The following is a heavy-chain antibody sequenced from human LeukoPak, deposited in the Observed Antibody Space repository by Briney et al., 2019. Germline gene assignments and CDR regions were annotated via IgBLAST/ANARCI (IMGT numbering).Heavy chain of an antibody. CDR3: ARDDGAAWWAYFDY. CDR1: GFTLSNYG. CDR2: ISSSSSTT. J-gene: IGHJ4*02. V-gene: IGHV3-48*02. Sequence: GGSLRLSCAASGFTLSNYGTNWVRQAPGKGLEWVSYISSSSSTTYYADSMKGRFTISRDNAKNSLYLQMNRRRDEATAVYFCARDDGAAWWAYFDYWGQGTLVTVSS. D-gene: IGHD4/OR15-4a*01.